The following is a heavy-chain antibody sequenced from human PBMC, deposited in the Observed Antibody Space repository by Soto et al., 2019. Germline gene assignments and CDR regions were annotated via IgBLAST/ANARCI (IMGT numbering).Heavy chain of an antibody. CDR3: AKNQGVELVPLATVDWFDP. Sequence: PGSSLKLSCAASGVSLENFGMSWVRQAPGKGLEWISSISGSGFKKYYADSVKGRFTISRDNSKSTVYLELNNLSAEDTAVYHCAKNQGVELVPLATVDWFDPWGQGSVVTVSS. D-gene: IGHD1-26*01. CDR1: GVSLENFG. J-gene: IGHJ5*02. CDR2: ISGSGFKK. V-gene: IGHV3-23*01.